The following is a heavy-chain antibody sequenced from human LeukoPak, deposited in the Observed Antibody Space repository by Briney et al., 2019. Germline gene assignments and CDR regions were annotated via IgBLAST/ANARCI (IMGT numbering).Heavy chain of an antibody. CDR2: IWYEGQTK. Sequence: GGSLRLSCEASGFIFSNYGMHWVRQAPGKGLEWLALIWYEGQTKFYADSVKGRFTVSRDNSGNTLFLHMTNLRVEDTAVYYCAREWGRIAVAGGPGYWGQGALVTVSS. V-gene: IGHV3-33*01. CDR1: GFIFSNYG. J-gene: IGHJ4*02. CDR3: AREWGRIAVAGGPGY. D-gene: IGHD6-19*01.